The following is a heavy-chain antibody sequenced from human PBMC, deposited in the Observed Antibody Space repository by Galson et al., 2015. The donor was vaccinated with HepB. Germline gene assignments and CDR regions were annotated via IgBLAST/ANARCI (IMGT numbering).Heavy chain of an antibody. CDR2: ISGSGGNT. J-gene: IGHJ6*02. V-gene: IGHV3-23*01. Sequence: SLRLSCAASGFTFSSYAMSWVRQAPGKGLEWVSTISGSGGNTYYADSVKGRFTISRDISKNTLYVQMNSLRAEDTAVYYCAKNSMTTLSTVRYYYYYYGMDVWGQGTTVTVSS. CDR1: GFTFSSYA. D-gene: IGHD4-17*01. CDR3: AKNSMTTLSTVRYYYYYYGMDV.